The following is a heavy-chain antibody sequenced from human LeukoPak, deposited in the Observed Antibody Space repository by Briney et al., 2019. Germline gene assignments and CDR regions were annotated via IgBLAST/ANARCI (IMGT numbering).Heavy chain of an antibody. Sequence: GGSLRLSCAASGFTFSSYAMSWVRQAPGKGLEWVSAISGSGGTTYYADSVKGRFTISRDNSKNTLYLQMNSLRAEDTAVYHCAKDLEDFPSFDYWGQGTLVTVSS. D-gene: IGHD3-3*01. J-gene: IGHJ4*02. CDR3: AKDLEDFPSFDY. V-gene: IGHV3-23*01. CDR1: GFTFSSYA. CDR2: ISGSGGTT.